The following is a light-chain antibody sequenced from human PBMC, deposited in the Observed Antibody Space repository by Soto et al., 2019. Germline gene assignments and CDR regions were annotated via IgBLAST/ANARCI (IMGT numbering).Light chain of an antibody. Sequence: EILMTQSPVTLSVSPGEGATLSCRASQSVSINLAWYQQKPGQAPRLLIYGASTRATGIPARFSGSGSGTEFTLTISSLQSEDFAVYYCQQYNIWPRTFGQGTKVDIK. CDR2: GAS. V-gene: IGKV3-15*01. CDR3: QQYNIWPRT. CDR1: QSVSIN. J-gene: IGKJ1*01.